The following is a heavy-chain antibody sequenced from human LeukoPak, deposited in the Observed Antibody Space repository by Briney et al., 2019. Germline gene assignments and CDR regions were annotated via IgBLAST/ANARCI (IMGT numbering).Heavy chain of an antibody. D-gene: IGHD1-26*01. CDR2: IYHSGST. V-gene: IGHV4-31*11. CDR3: AREGAVGAHPNTFDI. J-gene: IGHJ3*02. CDR1: GGSISSGGYY. Sequence: SQTLSLTCAVSGGSISSGGYYWNWIRQHPGKGLEWIGYIYHSGSTYYNPSLRSRVTISVDTSKNQFSLKLSSVTAADTAIYYCAREGAVGAHPNTFDIWGQGTVVTVSS.